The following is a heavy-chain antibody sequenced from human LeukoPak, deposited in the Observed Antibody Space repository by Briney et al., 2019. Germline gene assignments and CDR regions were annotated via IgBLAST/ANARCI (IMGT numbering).Heavy chain of an antibody. CDR1: GGTFSSYA. V-gene: IGHV1-69*13. D-gene: IGHD2-15*01. CDR2: IIPIFGTS. Sequence: ASVKVSCKASGGTFSSYAISWVRQAPGQGLEWMGGIIPIFGTSNYAQKFQGRVTITADESTSTAYMELTSLRSEDTAVYYCARSLYCSGGSCYLREAFDIWGQGTMVTVSS. J-gene: IGHJ3*02. CDR3: ARSLYCSGGSCYLREAFDI.